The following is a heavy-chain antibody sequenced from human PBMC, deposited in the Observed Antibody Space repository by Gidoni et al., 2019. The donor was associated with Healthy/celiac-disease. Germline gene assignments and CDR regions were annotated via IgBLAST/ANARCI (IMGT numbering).Heavy chain of an antibody. V-gene: IGHV4-39*01. D-gene: IGHD3-10*01. CDR1: GGSISSSSYY. J-gene: IGHJ5*02. CDR2: IYYSGST. CDR3: ARRVTVREVRWFDP. Sequence: QLQLQESGPGLVKPSETLSLTCTVSGGSISSSSYYWGWIRQPPGKGLEWIGSIYYSGSTYYNPSLKGRVTISVETAKNQFSLKLRSVTAADTAVYYCARRVTVREVRWFDPWGQGTLVTVSS.